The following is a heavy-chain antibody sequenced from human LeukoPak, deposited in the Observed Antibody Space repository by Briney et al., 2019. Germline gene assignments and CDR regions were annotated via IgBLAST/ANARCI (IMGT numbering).Heavy chain of an antibody. V-gene: IGHV3-15*01. D-gene: IGHD3-22*01. CDR2: IKSVPDGGTT. J-gene: IGHJ4*02. Sequence: PGGSLRLSCAPSGFSFNYAWMNWVRQPPGKGRDWVGRIKSVPDGGTTTYAAPVRGRFTISRDDSTNMLYLQMSSLKIEDTAVYYCTTASYDYYDTSGYSSGGFWGQGTLVTVSS. CDR1: GFSFNYAW. CDR3: TTASYDYYDTSGYSSGGF.